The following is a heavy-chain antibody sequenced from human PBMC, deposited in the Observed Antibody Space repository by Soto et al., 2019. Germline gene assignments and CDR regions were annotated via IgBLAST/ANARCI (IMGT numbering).Heavy chain of an antibody. CDR1: GFTFSHYA. CDR2: ISYDGSKK. CDR3: ARDVAGKNYFDP. D-gene: IGHD1-7*01. V-gene: IGHV3-30-3*01. J-gene: IGHJ5*02. Sequence: QALLVESGGGVVQPGRSLRLSCAASGFTFSHYAMHWVRQAPGKGLEWVAIISYDGSKKYYGDSVKGRFTISRDNSKNTLYLQMNSLRVEDTAVYYCARDVAGKNYFDPWGQGTPVTVSS.